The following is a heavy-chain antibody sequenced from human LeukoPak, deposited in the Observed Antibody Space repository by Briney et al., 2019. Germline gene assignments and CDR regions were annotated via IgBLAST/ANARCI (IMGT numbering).Heavy chain of an antibody. J-gene: IGHJ4*02. V-gene: IGHV3-73*01. CDR3: TSHSSAGTAMVDY. D-gene: IGHD5-18*01. CDR1: GFTFSGSA. Sequence: LSGGSLKLSCAASGFTFSGSAMHWVRQASGKGLEWVGRIRSKANSYATAYAASVKGRFTISRDDSKNTAYLQVNSLKTEDTAVYYCTSHSSAGTAMVDYWGQGTLVTVSS. CDR2: IRSKANSYAT.